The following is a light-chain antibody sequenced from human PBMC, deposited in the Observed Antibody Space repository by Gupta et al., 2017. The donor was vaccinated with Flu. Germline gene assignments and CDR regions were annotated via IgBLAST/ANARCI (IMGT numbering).Light chain of an antibody. CDR3: TAWDDSLSAYV. Sequence: SSSNIGSDYVHWYQQLPGAAPKLLIYKNNQRPSGVPDRFSGSKSGTSASLAVSGLRSEDEADYYCTAWDDSLSAYVFGTGTKVTVL. CDR2: KNN. V-gene: IGLV1-47*01. CDR1: SSNIGSDY. J-gene: IGLJ1*01.